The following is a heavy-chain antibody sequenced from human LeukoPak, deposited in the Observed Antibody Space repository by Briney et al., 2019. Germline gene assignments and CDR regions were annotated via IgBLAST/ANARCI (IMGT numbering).Heavy chain of an antibody. CDR1: GFTFSNYA. J-gene: IGHJ4*02. V-gene: IGHV3-23*01. CDR3: ARDSDYYDSSGPPDY. CDR2: ISGSGDST. Sequence: GGSLRLSCAASGFTFSNYAMRWVRQAPGKGLEWVSGISGSGDSTYYADSVKGRFTISRDNSKNTLYLQMNSLRAEDTAVYYCARDSDYYDSSGPPDYWGQGTLVTVSS. D-gene: IGHD3-22*01.